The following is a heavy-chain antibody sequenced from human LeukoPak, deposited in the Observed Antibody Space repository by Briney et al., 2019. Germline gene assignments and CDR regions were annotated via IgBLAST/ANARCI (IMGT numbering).Heavy chain of an antibody. CDR3: AKDDSSGYYY. Sequence: PGGSLRLSCAASGFTFSTYWMSWVRQAPGKGLEWVSAISGSGGSTYYADSVKGRFTISRDNSKNTLYLQMNSLRAEDTAVYYCAKDDSSGYYYWGQGTLVTVSS. CDR2: ISGSGGST. V-gene: IGHV3-23*01. CDR1: GFTFSTYW. D-gene: IGHD3-22*01. J-gene: IGHJ4*02.